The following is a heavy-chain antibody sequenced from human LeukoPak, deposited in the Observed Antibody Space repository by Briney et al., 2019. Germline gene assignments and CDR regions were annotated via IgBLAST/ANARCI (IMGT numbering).Heavy chain of an antibody. CDR2: ISAYNGNT. Sequence: ASVKVSCKASGYTFTSFGINWVRQAPGQGLEWMGWISAYNGNTDYAQNLQGRVTMTTDTSTNTAYMELRSLRSDDTAIYYCAGAVTVTTGPLGYWGQGTLVTVSP. J-gene: IGHJ4*02. CDR1: GYTFTSFG. V-gene: IGHV1-18*01. CDR3: AGAVTVTTGPLGY. D-gene: IGHD4-17*01.